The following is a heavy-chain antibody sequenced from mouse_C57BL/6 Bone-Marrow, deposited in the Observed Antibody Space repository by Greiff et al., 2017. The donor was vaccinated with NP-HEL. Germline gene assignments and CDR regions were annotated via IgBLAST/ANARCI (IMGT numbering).Heavy chain of an antibody. J-gene: IGHJ1*03. CDR1: GYTFTSYW. V-gene: IGHV1-64*01. Sequence: QVQLQQPGAELVKPGASVKLSCKASGYTFTSYWMHWVKQRPGQGLEWIGMIHPNSGSTNYNEKFKSKATLTVDKSSSTAYMQLSSLTSEDSAVYYCARNYRPLYWYFDVWGTGTTVTVSS. CDR2: IHPNSGST. CDR3: ARNYRPLYWYFDV. D-gene: IGHD2-1*01.